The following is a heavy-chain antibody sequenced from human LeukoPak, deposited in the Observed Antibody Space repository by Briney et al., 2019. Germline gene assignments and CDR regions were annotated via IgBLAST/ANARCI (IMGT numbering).Heavy chain of an antibody. CDR3: ARDLFRYCTNGVCSFDY. D-gene: IGHD2-8*01. J-gene: IGHJ4*02. CDR2: INPSGGST. CDR1: GYTFTSYY. Sequence: ASVKVSCKASGYTFTSYYMHWVRQAPGQGLEWMGIINPSGGSTSYAQKFQGRVTMTRDMSTSTVYMELSSLRSDDTAVYYCARDLFRYCTNGVCSFDYWGQGTLVTVSS. V-gene: IGHV1-46*01.